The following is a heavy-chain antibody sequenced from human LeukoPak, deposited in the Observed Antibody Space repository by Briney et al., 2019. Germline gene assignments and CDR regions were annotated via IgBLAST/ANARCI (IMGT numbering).Heavy chain of an antibody. CDR1: GGTFSSYA. CDR3: ARAPYYYDSSGYYLWRGDAFDI. J-gene: IGHJ3*02. CDR2: IIPIFGTA. V-gene: IGHV1-69*13. Sequence: SVKVSCKASGGTFSSYAISWVRQAPGQGLEWMGGIIPIFGTANYAQKFQGGVTITADESTSTAYMELSSLRSEDTAVYYCARAPYYYDSSGYYLWRGDAFDIWGQGTMVTVSS. D-gene: IGHD3-22*01.